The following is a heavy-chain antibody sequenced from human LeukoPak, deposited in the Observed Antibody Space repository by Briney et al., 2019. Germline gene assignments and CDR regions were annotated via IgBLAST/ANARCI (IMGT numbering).Heavy chain of an antibody. V-gene: IGHV4-34*01. D-gene: IGHD2-2*01. CDR1: GGSFSGYY. Sequence: SETLSLTCAVYGGSFSGYYWSWIRQPPGKGLEWIGEINHSGSTNYNPSLKSRVTISVDTSKNQFSLKLSSVTAADTAVYYCARGYCSSTSCSPGGGYFDYWGQGTLVTVSS. CDR3: ARGYCSSTSCSPGGGYFDY. J-gene: IGHJ4*02. CDR2: INHSGST.